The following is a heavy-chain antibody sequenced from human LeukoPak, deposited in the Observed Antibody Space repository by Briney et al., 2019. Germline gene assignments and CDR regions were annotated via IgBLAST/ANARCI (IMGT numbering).Heavy chain of an antibody. J-gene: IGHJ3*02. D-gene: IGHD3-22*01. CDR2: IKQDGGEK. CDR1: GFTFSEYW. V-gene: IGHV3-7*01. Sequence: HPGGSLRLSCAASGFTFSEYWMTWVRQAPGKGVEWVANIKQDGGEKQYVDSVKGRFTISRDNAKNSLSLQMDSLRAEDTAVYYCARDPYDSSAYGAFDIWGQGTMVTVSS. CDR3: ARDPYDSSAYGAFDI.